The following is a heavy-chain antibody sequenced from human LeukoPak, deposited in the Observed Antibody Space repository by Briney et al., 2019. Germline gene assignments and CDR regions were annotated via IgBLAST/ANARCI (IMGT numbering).Heavy chain of an antibody. CDR2: MNPNSGNT. V-gene: IGHV1-8*01. CDR1: GYTFTSYD. CDR3: ARSSSGENSGWWYVWDY. D-gene: IGHD6-19*01. Sequence: ASVKVSCKASGYTFTSYDINWVRQATGQGLEWMGWMNPNSGNTGYAQKFQGRVTMTRNTSISTAYMELSSLRSEDTAVYYCARSSSGENSGWWYVWDYWGQGTLVTVSS. J-gene: IGHJ4*02.